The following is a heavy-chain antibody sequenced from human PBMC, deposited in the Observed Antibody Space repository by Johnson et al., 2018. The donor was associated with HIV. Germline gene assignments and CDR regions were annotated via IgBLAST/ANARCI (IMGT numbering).Heavy chain of an antibody. J-gene: IGHJ3*02. V-gene: IGHV3-30*04. Sequence: QVQLVESGGGVVQPGRSLRLSCTASGFTFSSYAIHWVRQAPGKGLEWVAVISYDGSNRNYADSVKGRFTISRDNSKNTLFLQMNSLRAEDTAVYYCSRDPPVGAGGSFDIWGHGTMVTVSS. CDR3: SRDPPVGAGGSFDI. D-gene: IGHD1-26*01. CDR2: ISYDGSNR. CDR1: GFTFSSYA.